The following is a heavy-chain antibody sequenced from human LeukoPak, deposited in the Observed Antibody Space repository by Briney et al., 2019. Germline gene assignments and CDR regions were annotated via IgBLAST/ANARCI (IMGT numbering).Heavy chain of an antibody. CDR2: INHSGST. D-gene: IGHD3-22*01. V-gene: IGHV4-34*01. CDR3: ARVGYYYDSSGYTDY. Sequence: GPLRLSCAASGFTFSSYAMSWIRQPPGKGLEWIGEINHSGSTNYNPSLKSRVTISVDTSKNQFSLKLSSVTAADTAVYYCARVGYYYDSSGYTDYWGQGTLVTVSS. J-gene: IGHJ4*02. CDR1: GFTFSSYA.